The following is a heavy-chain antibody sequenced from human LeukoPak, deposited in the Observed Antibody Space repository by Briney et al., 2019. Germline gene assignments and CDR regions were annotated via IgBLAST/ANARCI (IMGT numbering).Heavy chain of an antibody. CDR1: GFTFSSYW. V-gene: IGHV3-7*03. CDR3: TRHPSPQYYDILTGYSSYGMDV. J-gene: IGHJ6*02. D-gene: IGHD3-9*01. CDR2: IKQDGSEK. Sequence: GGSLRLSCAASGFTFSSYWMSWVRQAPGKGLEWVANIKQDGSEKYYVDSVKGRFTISRDNAKNSLYLQMNSLRAEDTAVYYCTRHPSPQYYDILTGYSSYGMDVWGQGTTVTVSS.